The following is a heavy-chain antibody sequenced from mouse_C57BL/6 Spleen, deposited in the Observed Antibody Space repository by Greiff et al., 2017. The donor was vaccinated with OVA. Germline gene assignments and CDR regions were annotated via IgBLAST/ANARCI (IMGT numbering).Heavy chain of an antibody. CDR3: ARRPYYYGSSRYFDV. CDR2: IDPSDSET. J-gene: IGHJ1*03. D-gene: IGHD1-1*01. V-gene: IGHV1-52*01. Sequence: QVQLQQPGAELVRPGSSVKLSCKASGYTFTSYWMHWVKQRPIQGLEWIGNIDPSDSETHYNQKFKDKATLTVDKSSSTAYMQLSSLTSEDSAVYYCARRPYYYGSSRYFDVWGTGTTVTVSS. CDR1: GYTFTSYW.